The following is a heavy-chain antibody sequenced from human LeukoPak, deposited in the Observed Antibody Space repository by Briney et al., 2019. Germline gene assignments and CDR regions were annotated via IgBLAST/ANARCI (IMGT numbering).Heavy chain of an antibody. CDR1: GGSISSGGYY. J-gene: IGHJ4*02. Sequence: PSQTLSLTCTVSGGSISSGGYYWSWIRQHPGKGLEWIGYIYYSGSTYYNPSLKSRVTISVDTSKNQFSLKLSSVTAADTAVYYCARAISAYYYDSSGYYFDYWGQGTLVTVSS. D-gene: IGHD3-22*01. CDR3: ARAISAYYYDSSGYYFDY. CDR2: IYYSGST. V-gene: IGHV4-31*03.